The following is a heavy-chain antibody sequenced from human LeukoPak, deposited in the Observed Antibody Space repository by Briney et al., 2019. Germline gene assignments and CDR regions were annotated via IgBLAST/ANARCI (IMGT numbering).Heavy chain of an antibody. CDR2: LSGSGDST. J-gene: IGHJ4*02. Sequence: GGSLRLSCAASGFTFSSYAMNWVRQAPGKGLEWVSTLSGSGDSTYYADSVKGRFTISRDNSKKTLYLQMNNLRVEDTAIYYCAKEKLSGGNYYSIFDQWGQGTLVAVSS. D-gene: IGHD3-22*01. CDR3: AKEKLSGGNYYSIFDQ. V-gene: IGHV3-23*01. CDR1: GFTFSSYA.